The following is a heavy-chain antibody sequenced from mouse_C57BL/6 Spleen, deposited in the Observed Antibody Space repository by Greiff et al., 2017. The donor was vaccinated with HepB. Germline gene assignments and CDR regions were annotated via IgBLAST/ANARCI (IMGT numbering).Heavy chain of an antibody. J-gene: IGHJ4*01. V-gene: IGHV14-4*01. Sequence: VQLKQSGAELVRPGASVKLSCTASGFNIKDDYMHWVKQRPEQGLEWIGWIDPENGDTEYASKFQGKATITADTSSNTAYLQLSSRTSEDTAVYYCTTNDGSSLDAMDYWGQGTSVTVSS. CDR2: IDPENGDT. CDR3: TTNDGSSLDAMDY. D-gene: IGHD1-1*01. CDR1: GFNIKDDY.